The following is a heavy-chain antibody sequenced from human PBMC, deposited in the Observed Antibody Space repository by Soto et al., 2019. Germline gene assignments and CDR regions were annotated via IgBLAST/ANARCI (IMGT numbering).Heavy chain of an antibody. CDR2: IYSGGST. J-gene: IGHJ4*02. Sequence: EVQLVESGGGLIQPGGSLRLSCAASGFTVSINYMSWVRQAPGNGLEWVAVIYSGGSTYYADSVKGRFTISRDNSKNTLSLQMNSLRAEDTAVYYCARVSLWFGEVPLDYWGQGTLVTVSS. CDR3: ARVSLWFGEVPLDY. CDR1: GFTVSINY. D-gene: IGHD3-10*01. V-gene: IGHV3-53*01.